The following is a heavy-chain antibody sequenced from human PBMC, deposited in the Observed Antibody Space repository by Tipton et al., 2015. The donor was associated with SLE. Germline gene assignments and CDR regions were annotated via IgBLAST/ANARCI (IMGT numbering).Heavy chain of an antibody. Sequence: SLRLSCAASGFTFSNAWMSWVRQAPGKGLEWVGRIKSKTDGGTTDYAAPVTGRFTISRDDSKNTLYLQMNSLKTEDTAVYYCTTPIAAAGYYYYYYGMDVWGQGTTVTASS. D-gene: IGHD6-13*01. CDR1: GFTFSNAW. CDR2: IKSKTDGGTT. CDR3: TTPIAAAGYYYYYYGMDV. J-gene: IGHJ6*02. V-gene: IGHV3-15*01.